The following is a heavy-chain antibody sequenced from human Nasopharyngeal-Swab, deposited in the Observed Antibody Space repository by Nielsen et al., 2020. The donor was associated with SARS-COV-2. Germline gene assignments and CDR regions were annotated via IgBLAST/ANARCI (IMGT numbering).Heavy chain of an antibody. CDR2: ISSTSTYI. J-gene: IGHJ6*04. CDR1: AFTFNTYS. CDR3: ATLQGFWSAYFEDSAMDV. D-gene: IGHD3-3*01. V-gene: IGHV3-21*06. Sequence: GSLRLSCAASAFTFNTYSMNWVRQAPGKGLEWVSFISSTSTYIYYADSVKGRFTISRDNARNSLYLQMNSLRAEDTAVYYCATLQGFWSAYFEDSAMDVWGKGTTVTVSS.